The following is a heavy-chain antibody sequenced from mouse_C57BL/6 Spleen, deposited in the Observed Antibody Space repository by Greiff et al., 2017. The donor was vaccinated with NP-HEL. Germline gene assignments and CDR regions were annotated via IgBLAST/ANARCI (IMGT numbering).Heavy chain of an antibody. CDR2: IDPSDSYT. CDR1: GYTFTSYW. J-gene: IGHJ2*01. V-gene: IGHV1-59*01. Sequence: QVQLQQPGAELVRPGTSVKLSCKASGYTFTSYWMHWVKQRPGQGLEWIGVIDPSDSYTNYNQKFKGKATLTVDTSSSTAYMQLSSLTSEDSAVYYCAGGTAQASEDYWGKGTTLTVSS. CDR3: AGGTAQASEDY. D-gene: IGHD3-2*02.